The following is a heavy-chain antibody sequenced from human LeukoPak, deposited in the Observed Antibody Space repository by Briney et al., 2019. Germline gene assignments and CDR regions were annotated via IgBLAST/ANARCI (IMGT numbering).Heavy chain of an antibody. CDR1: GYTFTSYY. V-gene: IGHV1-46*03. Sequence: ASVKVSCKASGYTFTSYYMHWVRQAPGQGLKWMGIINPSGGSTSYAPKFQGRVTVTRDTSTSTVYMELRSLRSEDTAVYYCARVDCSSGRCYTLDFDYWGQGTLVTVSS. CDR2: INPSGGST. J-gene: IGHJ4*02. CDR3: ARVDCSSGRCYTLDFDY. D-gene: IGHD2-2*02.